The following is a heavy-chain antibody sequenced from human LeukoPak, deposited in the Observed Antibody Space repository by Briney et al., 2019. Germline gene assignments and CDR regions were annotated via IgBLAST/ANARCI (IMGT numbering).Heavy chain of an antibody. Sequence: SETLSLTCTVSGGSISSYYWSWIRQPAGKGLEWIGRIYTSGSTNYNPSLKSRVTMSVDTSKNQFSLKLSSVTAADTAVYYCARDRRSGSYPLYWYFDLWGRGTLVTVSS. CDR2: IYTSGST. D-gene: IGHD1-26*01. J-gene: IGHJ2*01. CDR3: ARDRRSGSYPLYWYFDL. CDR1: GGSISSYY. V-gene: IGHV4-4*07.